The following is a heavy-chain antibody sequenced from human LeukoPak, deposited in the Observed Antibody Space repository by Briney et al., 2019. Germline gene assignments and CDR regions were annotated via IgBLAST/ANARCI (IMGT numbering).Heavy chain of an antibody. CDR2: ISSSGYNT. CDR1: GFTFSSYA. D-gene: IGHD4-17*01. CDR3: TKDRSGGTTPTVMVA. J-gene: IGHJ5*02. Sequence: GGSLRLSCAASGFTFSSYAMSWVRQAPGKGLEWVSAISSSGYNTYYADSVKGRYTILRDNSENTLYLQMDSLRGEDTALYYCTKDRSGGTTPTVMVAWGQGNLVHVSS. V-gene: IGHV3-23*01.